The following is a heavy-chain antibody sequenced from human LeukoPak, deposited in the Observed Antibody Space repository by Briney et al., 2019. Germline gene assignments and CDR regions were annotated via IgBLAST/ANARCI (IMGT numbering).Heavy chain of an antibody. J-gene: IGHJ4*02. D-gene: IGHD3-10*01. V-gene: IGHV3-30*03. Sequence: GGSLRLSCAASGFTFSSYGMHWVRQAPGKGLEWVAVISYDGSNKYYADSVKGRFTISRDNSKNTLYLQMNSLRAEDTAVYYCAGRAGGWFHFDYWGQGTLVTVSS. CDR2: ISYDGSNK. CDR3: AGRAGGWFHFDY. CDR1: GFTFSSYG.